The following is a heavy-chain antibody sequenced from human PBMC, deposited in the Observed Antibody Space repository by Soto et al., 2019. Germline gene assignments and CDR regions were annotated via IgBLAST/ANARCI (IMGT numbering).Heavy chain of an antibody. V-gene: IGHV5-51*01. CDR3: ARQSGIREAGWYDF. J-gene: IGHJ4*02. CDR1: GYSFTGYW. D-gene: IGHD6-13*01. Sequence: ESLRISYRGSGYSFTGYWSGWVRQMPGKGLEWMGIIYPGDFNLRYTPSFQGQVTISADRSISTAYLEWSSLKASDTAMYFCARQSGIREAGWYDFWGQGTLGTVSS. CDR2: IYPGDFNL.